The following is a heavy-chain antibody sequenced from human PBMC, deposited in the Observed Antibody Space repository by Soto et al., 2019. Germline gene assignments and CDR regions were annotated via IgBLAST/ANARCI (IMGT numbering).Heavy chain of an antibody. V-gene: IGHV1-69*13. D-gene: IGHD3-22*01. CDR1: GGTFSSYG. CDR3: ARDGTLYDSTAYYYLY. CDR2: IIPLFGTA. J-gene: IGHJ4*02. Sequence: SVKVSCKASGGTFSSYGINWVRQAPGQGLEWMGGIIPLFGTANYAQKFQGRVTITADDSTSTAYMELSSLRSEDTAVYYCARDGTLYDSTAYYYLYWGQGTLVTVSS.